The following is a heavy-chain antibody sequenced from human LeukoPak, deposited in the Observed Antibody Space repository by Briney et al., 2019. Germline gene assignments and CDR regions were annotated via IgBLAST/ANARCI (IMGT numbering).Heavy chain of an antibody. CDR2: INWNGGST. CDR3: AREGIVVVPAATYYYYYMDV. J-gene: IGHJ6*03. V-gene: IGHV3-20*04. CDR1: GFTFDDYG. D-gene: IGHD2-2*01. Sequence: GGSLRLSCAASGFTFDDYGMRWVRQAPGKGLEWVSGINWNGGSTGYADSVKGRFTISRDNAKNSLYLQMNSLRAEDTALYYCAREGIVVVPAATYYYYYMDVWGKGTTVTVSS.